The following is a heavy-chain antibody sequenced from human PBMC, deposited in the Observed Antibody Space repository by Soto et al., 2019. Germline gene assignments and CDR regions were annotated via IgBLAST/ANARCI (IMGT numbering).Heavy chain of an antibody. CDR2: MNPNSGNT. CDR3: ARVYYDILTGYYPIDY. Sequence: ASVKVSCKASGYTFTSYDINWVRQATGQGLEWMGWMNPNSGNTGYAQKFQGRVTMTRSTSTSTAYMELRSLRSDDTAVYYCARVYYDILTGYYPIDYWGQGTLVTVSS. J-gene: IGHJ4*02. D-gene: IGHD3-9*01. V-gene: IGHV1-8*01. CDR1: GYTFTSYD.